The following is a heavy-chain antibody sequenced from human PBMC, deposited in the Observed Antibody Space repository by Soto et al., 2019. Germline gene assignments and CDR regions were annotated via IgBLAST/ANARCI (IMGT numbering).Heavy chain of an antibody. V-gene: IGHV3-23*01. CDR2: ISGSGGST. D-gene: IGHD2-2*01. CDR3: AKDDPGQQLISPLWFDP. J-gene: IGHJ5*02. Sequence: PWGSLRLSCAASGFTFSSYAMSWVRQAPGKGLEWVSAISGSGGSTYYADSVKGRFTISRDNSKNTLYLQMNSLRAEDTAVYYCAKDDPGQQLISPLWFDPWGQGTLVTGSS. CDR1: GFTFSSYA.